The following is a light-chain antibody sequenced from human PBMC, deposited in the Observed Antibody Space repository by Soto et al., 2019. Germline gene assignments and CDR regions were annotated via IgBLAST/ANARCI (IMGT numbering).Light chain of an antibody. J-gene: IGKJ5*01. CDR2: DIS. Sequence: EIVLTQPPGTLSLSQGERATLSCRASQTVSRNLAWYQQRPGQAPRLLIYDISNRAAGVPARFSGSGSETEFTLTIRSLQSEDFAVYFCQQYNKWPSFGQGPRLEI. CDR1: QTVSRN. V-gene: IGKV3-15*01. CDR3: QQYNKWPS.